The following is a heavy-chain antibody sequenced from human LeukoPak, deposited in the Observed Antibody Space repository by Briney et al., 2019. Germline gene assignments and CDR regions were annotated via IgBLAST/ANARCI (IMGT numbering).Heavy chain of an antibody. CDR2: ISGSGGST. V-gene: IGHV3-23*01. D-gene: IGHD3-10*01. Sequence: GGSLRLSCAASGFTFSSYAMSWVRQAPGKGLEWVSAISGSGGSTYCADSVKGRFTISRDNSKNTLYLQMNSLRAEDTAVYYCAKCPYYYGSGSYFDYWGQGTLVTVSS. CDR1: GFTFSSYA. J-gene: IGHJ4*02. CDR3: AKCPYYYGSGSYFDY.